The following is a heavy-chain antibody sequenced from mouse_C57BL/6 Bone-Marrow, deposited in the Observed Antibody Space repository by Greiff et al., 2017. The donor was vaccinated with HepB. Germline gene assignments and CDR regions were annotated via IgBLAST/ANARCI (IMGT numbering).Heavy chain of an antibody. Sequence: VQLQQSGGDLVKPGGSLKLSCAASGFTFSSYGMSWVRQTPDKRLEWVATISSGGSYTYYPDGVKGRFTISRDNAKNTLYLQMSSLKSEDTAMYYCARRSSNFSDYWGQGTTLTVSS. D-gene: IGHD2-5*01. V-gene: IGHV5-6*01. J-gene: IGHJ2*01. CDR2: ISSGGSYT. CDR3: ARRSSNFSDY. CDR1: GFTFSSYG.